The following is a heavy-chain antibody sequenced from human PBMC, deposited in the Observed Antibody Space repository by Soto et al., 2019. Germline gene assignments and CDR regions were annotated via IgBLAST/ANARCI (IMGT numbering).Heavy chain of an antibody. Sequence: PSETLSLTCTVSGGSISSYYWSWIRQPPGKGLEWIGYIYYSGSTNYNPSLKSRVTISVDTSKNQFSLKLSSVTAADTAVYYCARDVPAAGGGFDPWGQGTLVTVSS. J-gene: IGHJ5*02. CDR3: ARDVPAAGGGFDP. V-gene: IGHV4-59*01. CDR1: GGSISSYY. CDR2: IYYSGST. D-gene: IGHD6-13*01.